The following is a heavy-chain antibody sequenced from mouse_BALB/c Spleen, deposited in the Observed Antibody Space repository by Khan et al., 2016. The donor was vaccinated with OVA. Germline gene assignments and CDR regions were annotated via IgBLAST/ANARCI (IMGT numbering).Heavy chain of an antibody. CDR1: GFSLTSYG. V-gene: IGHV2-5-1*01. D-gene: IGHD1-1*01. J-gene: IGHJ4*01. Sequence: QVTLKESGPSLVQPSQSLSITCTVSGFSLTSYGVHWVRQSPGKGLEWLGVIWRGGSTDYNAAFMSRLSITKDNSKSQVFFKMNSLQADDTAIYYCAKEDYYGSNYSYAMDSWGRGTSVTVSS. CDR2: IWRGGST. CDR3: AKEDYYGSNYSYAMDS.